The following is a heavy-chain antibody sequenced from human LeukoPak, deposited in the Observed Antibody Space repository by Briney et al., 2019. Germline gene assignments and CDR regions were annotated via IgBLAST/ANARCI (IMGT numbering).Heavy chain of an antibody. CDR3: ASAYSSSSVY. J-gene: IGHJ4*02. V-gene: IGHV3-23*01. D-gene: IGHD6-6*01. Sequence: GGSLRLSCAASGFTFNSYAMSWVRQAPGKGLEWVSLIRGRGGNTYSADSVKGRFTISRDNAKNTLYLQMNRLRAEDTAVYFCASAYSSSSVYWGQGTLVTVSS. CDR1: GFTFNSYA. CDR2: IRGRGGNT.